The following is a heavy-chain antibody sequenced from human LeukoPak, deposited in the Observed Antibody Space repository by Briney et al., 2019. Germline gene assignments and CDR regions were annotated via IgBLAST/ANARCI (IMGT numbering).Heavy chain of an antibody. CDR2: IRYDANIE. D-gene: IGHD1-1*01. J-gene: IGHJ4*02. CDR1: GFSFSSYG. Sequence: EGSLRLSCAVSGFSFSSYGMHWVRQAPGKGLEWVAFIRYDANIEYYADSVKGRFTISRDNSRNTLFLQMNSLRAEDTAVYYCARAPGYGAAYYFDYWGQGTLVTVSS. V-gene: IGHV3-30*02. CDR3: ARAPGYGAAYYFDY.